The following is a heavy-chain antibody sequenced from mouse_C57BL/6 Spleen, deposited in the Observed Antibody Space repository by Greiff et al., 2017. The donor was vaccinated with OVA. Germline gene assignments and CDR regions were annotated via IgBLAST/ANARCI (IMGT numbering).Heavy chain of an antibody. V-gene: IGHV1-69*01. J-gene: IGHJ3*01. CDR3: ARSGGYPTWFAY. Sequence: QVQLQQPGAELVMPGASVKLSCKASGYTFTSYWMHWVKQRPGQGLEWIGEIDPSDSYTNYNQKFKGKSTLTVDKSSSTAYMQLSSLTSEDSAVYFCARSGGYPTWFAYWGQGTLVTVSA. CDR1: GYTFTSYW. CDR2: IDPSDSYT. D-gene: IGHD1-1*02.